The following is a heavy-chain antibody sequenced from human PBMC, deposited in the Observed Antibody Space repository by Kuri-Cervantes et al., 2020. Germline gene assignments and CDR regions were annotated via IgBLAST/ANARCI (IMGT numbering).Heavy chain of an antibody. CDR3: ARVYDFWSGYYYFDY. CDR1: GFNIRYYW. D-gene: IGHD3-3*01. CDR2: SNGDGTRT. J-gene: IGHJ4*02. V-gene: IGHV3-74*01. Sequence: GGSLRLSCVASGFNIRYYWMNWVRQVPGTGPVWVARSNGDGTRTNYADSVNGRFSISRDNAKNSLYLQMNSLRAEDTAVYYCARVYDFWSGYYYFDYWGQGTLVTVSS.